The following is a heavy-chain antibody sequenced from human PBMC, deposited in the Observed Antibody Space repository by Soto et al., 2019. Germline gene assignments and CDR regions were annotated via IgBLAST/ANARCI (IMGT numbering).Heavy chain of an antibody. CDR3: ALTHGGEFHH. J-gene: IGHJ4*02. V-gene: IGHV2-5*01. CDR1: GFSLTTVGVG. CDR2: IYWNDDR. D-gene: IGHD2-15*01. Sequence: QISLKESGPTLVKPTQTLTLTCAFSGFSLTTVGVGVGWIRQPPGKTLEWLAVIYWNDDRRYSPSLKSRPIITKDTSKHQVVRTMTNMDPVDTGAYYCALTHGGEFHHWGQGTLVTVSS.